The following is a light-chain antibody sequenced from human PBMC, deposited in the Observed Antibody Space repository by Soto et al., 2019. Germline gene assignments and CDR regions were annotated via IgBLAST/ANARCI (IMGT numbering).Light chain of an antibody. J-gene: IGLJ2*01. V-gene: IGLV1-51*01. CDR2: DNN. Sequence: QSVLTQPPSVSAAPGQKVTISCSGSSSNIGNNYVSWYQQLPGTAPKLLIYDNNKRPSGIPDRFSGSKSGTSATLGITGLPTGDEADYYCGTWDSSRSAVVFGGGTKVTVL. CDR3: GTWDSSRSAVV. CDR1: SSNIGNNY.